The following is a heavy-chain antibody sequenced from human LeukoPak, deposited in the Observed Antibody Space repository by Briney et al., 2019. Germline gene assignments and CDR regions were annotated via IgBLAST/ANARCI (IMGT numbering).Heavy chain of an antibody. Sequence: GGSLRLSCAASGFTFSNAWMSWVRQAPGKGLEWVGRIKSKTDGGTTDYAAPVKGRFTISRDDSKNTLYLQMNSLKTEDTAVYYCTTAGVTYDSSGYYSKDFDYWGQGTLVTVSS. CDR3: TTAGVTYDSSGYYSKDFDY. CDR2: IKSKTDGGTT. D-gene: IGHD3-22*01. CDR1: GFTFSNAW. V-gene: IGHV3-15*01. J-gene: IGHJ4*02.